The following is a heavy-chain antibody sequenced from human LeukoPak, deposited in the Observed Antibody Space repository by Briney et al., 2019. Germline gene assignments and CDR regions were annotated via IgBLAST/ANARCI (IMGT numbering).Heavy chain of an antibody. J-gene: IGHJ4*02. CDR2: ISSSSSYI. V-gene: IGHV3-21*01. Sequence: GGSLRLSCAASGFTFSNYWMNWVRQAPGKGLEWVSSISSSSSYIYYADSVKGRFTISRDNAKNSLYLQMNSLRAEDTAVYYCARDGDFWSGSPSYYFDYWGQGTLVTVSS. D-gene: IGHD3-3*01. CDR3: ARDGDFWSGSPSYYFDY. CDR1: GFTFSNYW.